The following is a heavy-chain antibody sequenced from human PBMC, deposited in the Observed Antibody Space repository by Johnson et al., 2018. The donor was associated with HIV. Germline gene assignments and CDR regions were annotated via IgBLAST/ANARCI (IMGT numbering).Heavy chain of an antibody. V-gene: IGHV3-7*01. Sequence: MQLVEYGGGLVQPGGSLRLSCAASSFTFSSYWMNWVRQAPGKGLEWVADIRQDGSERYYVDSVKGRFTISRANAKNSLYLQMSSLRVEDTAVYFCARDLDTGGAIGAFDIWGQGTMVTVSS. CDR1: SFTFSSYW. D-gene: IGHD3-10*01. CDR2: IRQDGSER. CDR3: ARDLDTGGAIGAFDI. J-gene: IGHJ3*02.